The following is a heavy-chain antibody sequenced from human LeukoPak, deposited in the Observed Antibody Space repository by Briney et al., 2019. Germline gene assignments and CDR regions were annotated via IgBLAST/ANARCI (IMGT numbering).Heavy chain of an antibody. V-gene: IGHV3-30*04. J-gene: IGHJ4*02. D-gene: IGHD3-16*02. Sequence: PGRSLRLSCAASGFTFSSYAMHWVRQAPGKGLEWVAVISRDGRNKYYADSVRGRFTISRDNSKSTLYLQMNSLRAEDTAVYYCARDVSPIADYCFDYWGQGTLVTVSS. CDR1: GFTFSSYA. CDR3: ARDVSPIADYCFDY. CDR2: ISRDGRNK.